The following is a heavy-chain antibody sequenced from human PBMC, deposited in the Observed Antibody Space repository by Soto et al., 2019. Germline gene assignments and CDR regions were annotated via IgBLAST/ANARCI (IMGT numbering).Heavy chain of an antibody. D-gene: IGHD6-13*01. J-gene: IGHJ6*03. CDR3: ARDRGPYSSSWYAVGYYYYYMDV. CDR2: ISYDGSNK. CDR1: GYTFSSYS. Sequence: GGSLRLSCAASGYTFSSYSMHWVRKAPGKGLEWVAVISYDGSNKYYADSVKGRFTISRDNSKNTLYLQMNSLRAEDTAVYYCARDRGPYSSSWYAVGYYYYYMDVWGKGTTVTVSS. V-gene: IGHV3-30-3*01.